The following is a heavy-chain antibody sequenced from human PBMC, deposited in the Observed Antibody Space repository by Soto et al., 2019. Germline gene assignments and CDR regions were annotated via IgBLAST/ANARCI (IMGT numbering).Heavy chain of an antibody. CDR1: SGSISSSNW. V-gene: IGHV4-4*02. CDR2: IYHSGST. Sequence: SETLSLTCAVSSGSISSSNWWSWVRQPPGKGLEWIGEIYHSGSTNYNPSLKSRVTISVDKSKNQFSLKLSSVTAADTAVYYCARRTRGDEAFDYWGQGTLVTVSS. J-gene: IGHJ4*02. CDR3: ARRTRGDEAFDY.